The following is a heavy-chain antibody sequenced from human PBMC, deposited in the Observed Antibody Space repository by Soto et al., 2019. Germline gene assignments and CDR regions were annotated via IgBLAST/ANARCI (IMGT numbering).Heavy chain of an antibody. CDR1: GFTFSNAW. J-gene: IGHJ6*02. D-gene: IGHD3-3*01. CDR3: TTDFWSGYYGMDV. V-gene: IGHV3-15*01. CDR2: IKSKTDGGTT. Sequence: GGSLRLSCAASGFTFSNAWMSWVRQAPGKGLEWVGRIKSKTDGGTTDYAAPVKGRFTISRDDSKNTLYLQMNSLKTEDTAVYYCTTDFWSGYYGMDVWGQGTTVTVAS.